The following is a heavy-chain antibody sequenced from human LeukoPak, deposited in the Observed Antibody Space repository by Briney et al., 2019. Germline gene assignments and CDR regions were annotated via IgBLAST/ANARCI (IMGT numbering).Heavy chain of an antibody. Sequence: AASVKVSCKASGGTFSSYAISWVRQAPGQGLEGMGGIIPFFGTANSAQKFQGRVTITADESTITAYMELSSLRSEDTAVYYCARETGHGYNWMGYWGQGTLVTVSS. V-gene: IGHV1-69*13. J-gene: IGHJ4*02. CDR2: IIPFFGTA. D-gene: IGHD5-24*01. CDR3: ARETGHGYNWMGY. CDR1: GGTFSSYA.